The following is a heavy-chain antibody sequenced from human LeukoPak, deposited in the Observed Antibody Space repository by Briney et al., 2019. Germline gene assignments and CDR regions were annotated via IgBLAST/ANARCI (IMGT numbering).Heavy chain of an antibody. Sequence: GGSLRLSCVASGFTFSNYAMSWVRQAPGKGLEWVSAITGSGTNRYYADFLKGRFTTSRDNSKNTVFLQMNSLRHEDTAIYYCVIWGDYDVLTGYYVPDYWGQGTLVTVAS. CDR1: GFTFSNYA. D-gene: IGHD3-9*01. J-gene: IGHJ4*02. CDR2: ITGSGTNR. V-gene: IGHV3-23*01. CDR3: VIWGDYDVLTGYYVPDY.